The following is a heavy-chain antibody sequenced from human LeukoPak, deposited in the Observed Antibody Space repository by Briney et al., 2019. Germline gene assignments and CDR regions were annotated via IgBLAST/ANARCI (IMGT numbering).Heavy chain of an antibody. CDR3: AKEGYYGSGAFPDY. D-gene: IGHD3-10*01. J-gene: IGHJ4*02. CDR2: ISHDGNNE. Sequence: GRSLRLSCVASGFVFSSYGIHWVRQAPGKGLEWVAVISHDGNNEHYADSVKGRFSISRDNSKNTVYLQMNRLRDGDTAVYYCAKEGYYGSGAFPDYWGQGTLVIVSS. CDR1: GFVFSSYG. V-gene: IGHV3-30*18.